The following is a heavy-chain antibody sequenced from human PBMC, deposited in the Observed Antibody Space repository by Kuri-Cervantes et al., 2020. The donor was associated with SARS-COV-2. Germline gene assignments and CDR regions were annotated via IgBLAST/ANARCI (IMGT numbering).Heavy chain of an antibody. D-gene: IGHD3-9*01. V-gene: IGHV1-18*01. CDR1: GYTFTSYG. J-gene: IGHJ4*02. Sequence: ASVKVSCKASGYTFTSYGISWVRQAPGQGLEWMGWISAYNGNTNYAQKPQGRVTMTTDTSTSTAYMELRSLRSDDTAVYYCAREKLRYFDWSKPPTPEYYFDYWGQGTLVTVSS. CDR3: AREKLRYFDWSKPPTPEYYFDY. CDR2: ISAYNGNT.